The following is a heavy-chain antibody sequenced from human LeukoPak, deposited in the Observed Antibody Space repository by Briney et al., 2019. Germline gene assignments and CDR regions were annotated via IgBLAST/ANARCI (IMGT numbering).Heavy chain of an antibody. D-gene: IGHD2-2*01. CDR3: AKARYCSSNSCYWDY. J-gene: IGHJ4*02. V-gene: IGHV3-9*03. Sequence: PGRSLRLPCAASRFTFDDYARHWVRQAPGKGLDGVSRISWNSGSIGYADSVKGRFTIARDNAKNSMYMQMNSLRAEDMALYYCAKARYCSSNSCYWDYWGQGTLVTVSS. CDR1: RFTFDDYA. CDR2: ISWNSGSI.